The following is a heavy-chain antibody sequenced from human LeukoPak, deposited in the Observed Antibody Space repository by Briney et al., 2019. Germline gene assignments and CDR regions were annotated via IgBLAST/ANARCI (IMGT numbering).Heavy chain of an antibody. CDR1: GDSISTYY. Sequence: SETLSLTCSVSGDSISTYYWSCVRQPPGKGLEWIGFIDDSGSTNYNPSLESRVSISADTSKNQFSLTLSSVTAADTALYYCASGGGGYFQHWGQGALVTVSS. CDR2: IDDSGST. CDR3: ASGGGGYFQH. D-gene: IGHD3-16*01. V-gene: IGHV4-4*09. J-gene: IGHJ1*01.